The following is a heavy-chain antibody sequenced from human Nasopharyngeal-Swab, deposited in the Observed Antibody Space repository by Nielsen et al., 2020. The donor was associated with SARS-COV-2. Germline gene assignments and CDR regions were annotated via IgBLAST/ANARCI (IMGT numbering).Heavy chain of an antibody. CDR3: VRDSSADT. V-gene: IGHV1-2*06. Sequence: ASVKVSCKASGYNFIEYYIHWVRQAPGQGFEWMGRIRIHNGDTDYARNFQGRVTVTRDMSTTTAYMELRNLTSDDTAMYFCVRDSSADTWGQGTLVTVST. CDR2: IRIHNGDT. J-gene: IGHJ5*02. CDR1: GYNFIEYY.